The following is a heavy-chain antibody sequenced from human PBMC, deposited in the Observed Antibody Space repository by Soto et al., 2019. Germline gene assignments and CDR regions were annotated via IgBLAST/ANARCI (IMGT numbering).Heavy chain of an antibody. CDR3: ARESSADIVVVHHWFDP. D-gene: IGHD2-2*01. Sequence: ASVKVSCKASGYTFTGYYMHWVRQAPGQGLEWMGWINPNSGGTNYAQKFQGWVTMTRDTSISTAYMELSRLRSDDTAVYYCARESSADIVVVHHWFDPWGQGTLVTVSS. CDR1: GYTFTGYY. V-gene: IGHV1-2*04. CDR2: INPNSGGT. J-gene: IGHJ5*02.